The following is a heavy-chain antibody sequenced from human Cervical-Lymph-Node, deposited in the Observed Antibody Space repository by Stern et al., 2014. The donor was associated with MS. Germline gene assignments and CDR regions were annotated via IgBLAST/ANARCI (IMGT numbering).Heavy chain of an antibody. CDR2: IDWDDDK. CDR3: ARMLGTHIDY. D-gene: IGHD1-1*01. Sequence: QVTLRASGPALVQPTQTLTLTCTFSGFSLSTSGVRVNWIRQPPGKALEWLARIDWDDDKVYSTSLKTRLTLSKDTSKNQVVLTMTNMDPVDTATYYCARMLGTHIDYWGQGTLVTVSS. CDR1: GFSLSTSGVR. J-gene: IGHJ4*02. V-gene: IGHV2-70*04.